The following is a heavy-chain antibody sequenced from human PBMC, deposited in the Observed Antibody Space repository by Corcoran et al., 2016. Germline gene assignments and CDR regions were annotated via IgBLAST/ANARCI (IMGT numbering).Heavy chain of an antibody. J-gene: IGHJ6*02. V-gene: IGHV1-69*06. CDR2: IIPIFGTA. CDR3: ARDLRVHVAEQWYYYGMDV. Sequence: QVQLVQSGAEVKKPGSSVKVSCKASGGTFSSYAISWVRQAPGQGLEWMGGIIPIFGTANYAQKFQGRVTITADKSTSTAYMELSSLRSEDTAVYYCARDLRVHVAEQWYYYGMDVWGQGTTVTVSS. D-gene: IGHD6-19*01. CDR1: GGTFSSYA.